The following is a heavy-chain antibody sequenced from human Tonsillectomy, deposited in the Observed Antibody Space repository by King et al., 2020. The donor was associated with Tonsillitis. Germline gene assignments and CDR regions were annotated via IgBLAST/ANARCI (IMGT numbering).Heavy chain of an antibody. CDR1: GGTFSSYA. Sequence: QLVQSGAEVKKPGYSVKVSCKASGGTFSSYAISWVRQATGQGLEWMGGIIPIFGTANYAQKFQGSVTITADESTSTAYMELSSLRSEDTAVYYCARGRNWNDETGHFDYWGQRTLVTVSS. CDR2: IIPIFGTA. J-gene: IGHJ4*02. CDR3: ARGRNWNDETGHFDY. D-gene: IGHD1-1*01. V-gene: IGHV1-69*01.